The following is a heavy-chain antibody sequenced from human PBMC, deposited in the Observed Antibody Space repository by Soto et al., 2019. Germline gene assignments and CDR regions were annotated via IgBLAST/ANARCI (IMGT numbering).Heavy chain of an antibody. Sequence: GESLKISCKGSGYSFAGHWITWVRQKPGKGLEWMGRIDPSDSQTYYSPSFRGHVTISVTKSITTVFLQWSSLRASDTAMYYCARQIYDSDTGPNFQYYFDSGGQVTPVTVPS. D-gene: IGHD3-22*01. V-gene: IGHV5-10-1*01. J-gene: IGHJ4*02. CDR2: IDPSDSQT. CDR3: ARQIYDSDTGPNFQYYFDS. CDR1: GYSFAGHW.